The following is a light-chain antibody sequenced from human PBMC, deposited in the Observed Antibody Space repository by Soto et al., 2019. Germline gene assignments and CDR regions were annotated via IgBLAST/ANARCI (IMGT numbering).Light chain of an antibody. J-gene: IGKJ5*01. CDR3: HQRYNWPRVT. Sequence: EIVFTHSPGTLSLSRLDRATLSCRTRQSVSSSYLAWYQQKPGQPPRLLIYDVSNRATGIPARFSGSGSGTDFTLTITSLEPEDFAVYFCHQRYNWPRVTFGQGTRLEIK. CDR2: DVS. V-gene: IGKV3D-20*02. CDR1: QSVSSSY.